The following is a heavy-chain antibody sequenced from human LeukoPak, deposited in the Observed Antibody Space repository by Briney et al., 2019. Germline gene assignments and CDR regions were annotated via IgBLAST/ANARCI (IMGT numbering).Heavy chain of an antibody. J-gene: IGHJ4*02. CDR1: GYTLTELS. V-gene: IGHV1-24*01. Sequence: ASVKVSCKVSGYTLTELSMHWVRQAPGKGLEWMGGFDPEDGETIYAQKFQGRVTMTEDTSTDTAYMELSSLRSDDTAVYYCARALDSSGYSGYWGQGTLVTVSS. CDR3: ARALDSSGYSGY. CDR2: FDPEDGET. D-gene: IGHD3-22*01.